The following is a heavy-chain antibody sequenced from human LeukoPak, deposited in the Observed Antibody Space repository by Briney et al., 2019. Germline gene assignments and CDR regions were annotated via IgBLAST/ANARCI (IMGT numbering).Heavy chain of an antibody. CDR2: IYTSGST. CDR1: GGSISSGSYY. J-gene: IGHJ6*03. D-gene: IGHD2-15*01. CDR3: ARTPFSIPYGYMDV. V-gene: IGHV4-61*02. Sequence: TSSETLSLTCTVSGGSISSGSYYWSWIRQPAGKGLEWIGRIYTSGSTNYNPSLKSRVTISVDTSKNQFSLKLSSVTAADTAVYYCARTPFSIPYGYMDVWGKGTTVTVSS.